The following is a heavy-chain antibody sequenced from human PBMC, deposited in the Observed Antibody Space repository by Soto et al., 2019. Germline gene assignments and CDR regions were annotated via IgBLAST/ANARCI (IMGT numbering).Heavy chain of an antibody. J-gene: IGHJ1*01. V-gene: IGHV3-7*05. CDR3: ARAQY. CDR1: GFIFNKSW. CDR2: IKEDGSEI. Sequence: GGSLRLSCAASGFIFNKSWMSWVRQAPGKGLEWVANIKEDGSEIDYVDSVKGRFTISRDNAENSLYLQMDSLRADDTAVYYCARAQYWGRGTLVTVSS.